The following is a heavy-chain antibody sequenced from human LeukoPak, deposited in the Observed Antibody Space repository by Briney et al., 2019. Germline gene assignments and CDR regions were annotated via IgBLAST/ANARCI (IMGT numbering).Heavy chain of an antibody. CDR3: TRYMAHLIVIYIGERITIFGVVITEVARWFDP. CDR1: GFTFSSYA. J-gene: IGHJ5*02. Sequence: GGSLRLSCAASGFTFSSYAMSWVRQAPGKGLEWVSAISGSGGSTYYADSVKGRFTISRDNSKNTLYLQMNSLRAEDTAVYYCTRYMAHLIVIYIGERITIFGVVITEVARWFDPWGQGTLVTVSS. D-gene: IGHD3-3*01. CDR2: ISGSGGST. V-gene: IGHV3-23*01.